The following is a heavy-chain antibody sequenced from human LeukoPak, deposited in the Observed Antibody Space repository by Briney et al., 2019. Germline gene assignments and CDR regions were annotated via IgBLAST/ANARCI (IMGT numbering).Heavy chain of an antibody. D-gene: IGHD4-23*01. Sequence: SETLSLTCTVSGGSISSYYWSWIRQPPGKGLEWIGYIYTSGSTNYNPSLKSRVTISVDTSKNQFSLKLSSVTAADTAAYYCARMTTVVTALFDYWGQGTLVTVSS. CDR2: IYTSGST. CDR1: GGSISSYY. V-gene: IGHV4-4*09. J-gene: IGHJ4*02. CDR3: ARMTTVVTALFDY.